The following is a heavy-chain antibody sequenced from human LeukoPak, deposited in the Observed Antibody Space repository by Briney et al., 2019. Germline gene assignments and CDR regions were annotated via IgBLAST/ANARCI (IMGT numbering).Heavy chain of an antibody. D-gene: IGHD3-3*01. Sequence: PGWSLRLSCAASGFTFSSYAMHWVRQAPGKGLEYVSAISSNGGSTYYANSVKGRFTISRDNSKNTLYLQMGSLRAEDMAVYYCARVRYDFWSGYPFDYWGQGTLVTVSS. CDR1: GFTFSSYA. V-gene: IGHV3-64*01. CDR3: ARVRYDFWSGYPFDY. J-gene: IGHJ4*02. CDR2: ISSNGGST.